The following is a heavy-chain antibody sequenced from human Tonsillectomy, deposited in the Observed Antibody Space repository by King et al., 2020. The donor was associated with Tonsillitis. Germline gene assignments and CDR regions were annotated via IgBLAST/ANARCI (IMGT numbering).Heavy chain of an antibody. J-gene: IGHJ4*02. D-gene: IGHD2-8*01. V-gene: IGHV5-51*01. CDR2: IYPDDSDT. Sequence: VQLVESGAEVKNPGESLKISCKGSGYSFTSYWIGWVRQMPGKGLEWMGIIYPDDSDTRYSPSFQGHVTISADKSISTAYLQWSSLKASDTAMYYCARHYCTNGICLSFDYWGQGTLVTVSS. CDR1: GYSFTSYW. CDR3: ARHYCTNGICLSFDY.